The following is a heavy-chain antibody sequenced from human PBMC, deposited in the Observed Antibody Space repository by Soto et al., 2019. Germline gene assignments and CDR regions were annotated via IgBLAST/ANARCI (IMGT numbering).Heavy chain of an antibody. Sequence: GLLQRLPYAAAGCTCSNHAMRWVRKTTGKGLEWVSDISGSGGSTYYADSVKGRFTISRDNSKNTLYLQMNSLRAEDTAVYYWAKYLQRQRLTPFAYLGQGTPDPGSS. CDR3: AKYLQRQRLTPFAY. D-gene: IGHD1-1*01. V-gene: IGHV3-23*01. CDR1: GCTCSNHA. CDR2: ISGSGGST. J-gene: IGHJ4*02.